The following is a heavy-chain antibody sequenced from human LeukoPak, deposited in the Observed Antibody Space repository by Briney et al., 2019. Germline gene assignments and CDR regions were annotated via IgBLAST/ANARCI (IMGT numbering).Heavy chain of an antibody. CDR2: ISGSGGST. Sequence: GGSLRLSCAASGFTFSSYAMSLVRQAPGKGLEWVSAISGSGGSTYYADSVKGRFTISRDNSKNTLYLQMNSLRAEDTAVYYCAKSSGYSQYYFDYWGQGTLVTVSS. V-gene: IGHV3-23*01. D-gene: IGHD5-18*01. CDR1: GFTFSSYA. J-gene: IGHJ4*02. CDR3: AKSSGYSQYYFDY.